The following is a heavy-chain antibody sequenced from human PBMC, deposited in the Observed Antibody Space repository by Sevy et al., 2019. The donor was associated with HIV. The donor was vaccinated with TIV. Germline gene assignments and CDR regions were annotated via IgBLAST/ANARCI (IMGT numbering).Heavy chain of an antibody. CDR3: TSVPHAVLWLRLGESTQRTFDI. CDR1: GFTFGDYA. Sequence: GGSLRLSCTASGFTFGDYAMSWFRQAPGKGLEWVGFIRSKAYGGTTEYAASVKGRLTSSRADTKSIAYLKMNSLKTEDTAVYDCTSVPHAVLWLRLGESTQRTFDIWGQGTMVTVSS. CDR2: IRSKAYGGTT. D-gene: IGHD3-16*01. J-gene: IGHJ3*02. V-gene: IGHV3-49*03.